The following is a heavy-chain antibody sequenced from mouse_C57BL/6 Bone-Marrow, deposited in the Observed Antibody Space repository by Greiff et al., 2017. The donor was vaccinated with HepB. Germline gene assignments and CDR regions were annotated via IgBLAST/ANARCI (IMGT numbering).Heavy chain of an antibody. V-gene: IGHV2-2*01. CDR3: ARMGITTRYYYAMDY. D-gene: IGHD2-4*01. J-gene: IGHJ4*01. Sequence: QVQLKESGPGLVQPSQSLSITCTVSGFSLTSYGVHWVRQSPGKGLEWLGVIWSGGSTDYNAAFISRLSISKDNSKSQVFFKMNSLQADDTAIYYCARMGITTRYYYAMDYWGQGTSVTVSS. CDR1: GFSLTSYG. CDR2: IWSGGST.